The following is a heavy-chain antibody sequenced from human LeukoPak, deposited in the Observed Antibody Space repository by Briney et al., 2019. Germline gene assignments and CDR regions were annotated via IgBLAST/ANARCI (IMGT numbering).Heavy chain of an antibody. CDR3: AKDGGTHFDY. CDR2: ISSSGTTI. J-gene: IGHJ4*02. D-gene: IGHD1-26*01. V-gene: IGHV3-48*01. CDR1: GFTFRTSG. Sequence: GGSLRLSCAASGFTFRTSGMNWVRQAPGKGLEWVSYISSSGTTISYAQSVKGRFTITRDNAQNSLTLHMNTLRADDTAVYYCAKDGGTHFDYWGQGTLVTVSS.